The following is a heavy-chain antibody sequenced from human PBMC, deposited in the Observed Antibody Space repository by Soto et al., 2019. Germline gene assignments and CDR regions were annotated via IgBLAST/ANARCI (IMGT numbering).Heavy chain of an antibody. Sequence: QVQLVQSGAEVKKPGASVKVSCKASGYTFTSYAMHWVRQAPGQRLEWMGWINAGNGNTKYSQKFQGRVTITRDTSASTAYMELSSLRSADTAVYYCARGGSSGWYVYWGQGTLVTVSS. V-gene: IGHV1-3*01. CDR3: ARGGSSGWYVY. J-gene: IGHJ4*02. D-gene: IGHD6-19*01. CDR1: GYTFTSYA. CDR2: INAGNGNT.